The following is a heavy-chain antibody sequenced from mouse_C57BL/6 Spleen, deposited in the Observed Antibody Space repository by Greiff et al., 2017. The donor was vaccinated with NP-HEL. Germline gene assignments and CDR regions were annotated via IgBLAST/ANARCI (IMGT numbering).Heavy chain of an antibody. CDR3: ARGSSGYEGFAY. CDR2: ILPGSGST. V-gene: IGHV1-9*01. CDR1: GYTFTGYW. J-gene: IGHJ3*01. D-gene: IGHD3-2*02. Sequence: VQLQQSGAELMKPGASVKLSCKATGYTFTGYWIEWVKQRPGHGLEWIGEILPGSGSTNYNEKFKGKATFTADTSSNTAYMQLSSLTTEDSAIYYCARGSSGYEGFAYWGQGTLVTVSA.